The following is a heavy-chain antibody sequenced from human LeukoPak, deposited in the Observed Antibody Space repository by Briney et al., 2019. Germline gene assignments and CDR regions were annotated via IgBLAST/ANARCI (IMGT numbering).Heavy chain of an antibody. V-gene: IGHV3-9*01. CDR1: GFNFDDHS. CDR3: AKGTWGHPFES. D-gene: IGHD7-27*01. Sequence: PGESLRLTCAASGFNFDDHSMHWVRHVPGKGLEWVAAVSRDGGTTDYVGTVRGRFTISRDNAMDSLHLQMNSLRLEDTGLYYCAKGTWGHPFESWGQGTLVTVSS. J-gene: IGHJ4*02. CDR2: VSRDGGTT.